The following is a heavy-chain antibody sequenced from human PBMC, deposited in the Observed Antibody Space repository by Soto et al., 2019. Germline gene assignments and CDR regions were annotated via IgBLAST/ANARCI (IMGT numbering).Heavy chain of an antibody. CDR2: NSSSSSNI. V-gene: IGHV3-11*01. CDR1: GFTFSDHY. J-gene: IGHJ2*01. D-gene: IGHD3-22*01. Sequence: QVQLVESGGGLVKPGGSLRLSCAASGFTFSDHYMSWIRQAPGKGLEWVSYNSSSSSNIYYADSVKGRFTISRDRAKNSLYLQMNSLRAEDTAVYYCARVTYYYDSRGYYHWYFDLWGRGTLVTVSS. CDR3: ARVTYYYDSRGYYHWYFDL.